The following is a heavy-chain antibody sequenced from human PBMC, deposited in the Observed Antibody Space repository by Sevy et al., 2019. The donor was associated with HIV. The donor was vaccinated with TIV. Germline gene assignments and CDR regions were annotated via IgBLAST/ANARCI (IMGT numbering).Heavy chain of an antibody. V-gene: IGHV4-59*08. CDR1: GGSITSLY. Sequence: SETLSLTCTVSGGSITSLYWNWIRQPPGKGLEWIANIYYNGHINYNPSLKSRVTLSLDTCKNQCSLRLSSVTAAGTAMYYCAGENAWGRGYSWGQGTLATVSS. D-gene: IGHD1-26*01. CDR3: AGENAWGRGYS. J-gene: IGHJ4*02. CDR2: IYYNGHI.